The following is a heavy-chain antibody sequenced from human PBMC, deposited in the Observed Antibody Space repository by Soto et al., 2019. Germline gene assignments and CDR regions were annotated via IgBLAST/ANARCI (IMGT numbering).Heavy chain of an antibody. CDR1: GFTVSSNY. J-gene: IGHJ4*02. V-gene: IGHV3-66*01. CDR2: IYSGGST. Sequence: GGSLRLSCAASGFTVSSNYMSWVRQAPGKGLEWVSVIYSGGSTYYADSVKGRFTISRDNSKNTLYLQMNSLRAEDTAVYYCARDRAARDFDYWGQGTLVTVSS. D-gene: IGHD6-6*01. CDR3: ARDRAARDFDY.